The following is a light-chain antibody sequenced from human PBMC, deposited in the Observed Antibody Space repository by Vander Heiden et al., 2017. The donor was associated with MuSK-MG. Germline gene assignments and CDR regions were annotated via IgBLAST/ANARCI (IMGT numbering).Light chain of an antibody. CDR1: SSDVDSYAY. J-gene: IGLJ3*02. CDR2: EVT. CDR3: ISYARTDRLV. V-gene: IGLV2-8*01. Sequence: QSALTHPPSASGSPGQSVTLSCTGTSSDVDSYAYVSWYQQHPGEAPKSLIYEVTKRPSGVPDRFSGSKSGNTDSLTVSGLQAEDEADYFGISYARTDRLVFGGGTKLTVL.